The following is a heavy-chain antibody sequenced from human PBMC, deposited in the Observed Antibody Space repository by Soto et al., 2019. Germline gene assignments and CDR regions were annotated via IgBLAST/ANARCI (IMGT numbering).Heavy chain of an antibody. CDR1: GGTFSSYA. J-gene: IGHJ5*02. V-gene: IGHV1-69*13. Sequence: SVKVSCKASGGTFSSYAISWVRQAPGQGLEWMGGIIPIFGTANYAQKFQGRVTITADESTSTAYMELSSLRSEDTAVYYCARGYYDSSGYYAHRVLGWFDPWGQGTLVTVSS. D-gene: IGHD3-22*01. CDR3: ARGYYDSSGYYAHRVLGWFDP. CDR2: IIPIFGTA.